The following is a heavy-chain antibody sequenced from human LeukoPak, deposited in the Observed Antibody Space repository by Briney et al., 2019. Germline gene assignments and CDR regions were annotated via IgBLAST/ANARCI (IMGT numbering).Heavy chain of an antibody. CDR1: GYTFTGYY. Sequence: ASVKVSCKASGYTFTGYYMHWVRQAPGQGLEWMGWIKPNSGGTNYAQKFQGRVTMTRDTSISTAYMELSRLRSDDTAVYYCASGHLTAHGYFQHWGQGTLVTVSS. CDR3: ASGHLTAHGYFQH. J-gene: IGHJ1*01. V-gene: IGHV1-2*02. CDR2: IKPNSGGT.